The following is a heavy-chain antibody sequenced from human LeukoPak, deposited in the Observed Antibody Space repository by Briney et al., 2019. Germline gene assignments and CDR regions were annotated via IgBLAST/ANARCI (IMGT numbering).Heavy chain of an antibody. J-gene: IGHJ4*02. CDR3: ARDAKNEYVWGGYL. CDR1: GGSDSSGGYY. V-gene: IGHV4-61*08. Sequence: SETLSLTCTVSGGSDSSGGYYWSWIRQPPGKGLEWIGYIHYSGSTKYNPSLKSRVTISVDTSKNQFSLKLSSVTAADTAVYYCARDAKNEYVWGGYLWGQGTLVTVSS. D-gene: IGHD3-16*02. CDR2: IHYSGST.